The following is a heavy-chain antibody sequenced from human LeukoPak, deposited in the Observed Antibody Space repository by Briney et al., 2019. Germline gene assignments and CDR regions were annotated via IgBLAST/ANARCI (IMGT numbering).Heavy chain of an antibody. CDR1: GGSFSGYY. Sequence: PSETLSLTCAVYGGSFSGYYWSWIRQPPGKGLEWIGEINHSGSTNYNPSLKSRVTISVDTSKNQFSLKLSSVTAADTAVYYCASRGTQYYFDYWGQGTLVTVSS. J-gene: IGHJ4*02. CDR2: INHSGST. CDR3: ASRGTQYYFDY. D-gene: IGHD1-1*01. V-gene: IGHV4-34*01.